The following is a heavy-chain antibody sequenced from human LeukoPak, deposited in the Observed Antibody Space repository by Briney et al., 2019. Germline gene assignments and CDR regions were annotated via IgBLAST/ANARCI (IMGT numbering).Heavy chain of an antibody. CDR1: GDSVSSNSAA. V-gene: IGHV6-1*01. CDR2: TYYRSKLYN. Sequence: SQTLSLTCAISGDSVSSNSAAWNWLRQSPSRGLEWLGRTYYRSKLYNDYAVSVKSRITINPDTSKNQFSLQLNSVTPEDTAVYYCARTDTAEDYGMDVWGQGTTVTVSS. CDR3: ARTDTAEDYGMDV. J-gene: IGHJ6*02. D-gene: IGHD5-18*01.